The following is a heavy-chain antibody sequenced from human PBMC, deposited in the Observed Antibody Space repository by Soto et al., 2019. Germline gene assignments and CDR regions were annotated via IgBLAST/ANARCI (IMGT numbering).Heavy chain of an antibody. D-gene: IGHD6-19*01. CDR2: IKQDGSEK. V-gene: IGHV3-7*01. Sequence: EVQLVESGGGLVQPGGSLRLSCAASGFTFSSYWMSWVRQAPGKGLEWVANIKQDGSEKYYVDSVKGRFTTSRDNAKNSLYLQMNSLRAEDTAVYYCATSRQWLVLGEAFDIWGQGTMVTVSS. J-gene: IGHJ3*02. CDR3: ATSRQWLVLGEAFDI. CDR1: GFTFSSYW.